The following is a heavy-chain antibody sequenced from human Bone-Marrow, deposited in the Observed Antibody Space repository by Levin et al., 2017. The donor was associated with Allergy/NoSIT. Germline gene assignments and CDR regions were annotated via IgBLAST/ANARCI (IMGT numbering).Heavy chain of an antibody. CDR3: ARDLSGRGKFDD. D-gene: IGHD3-10*01. Sequence: GESLKISCKASAYTSHSYGISWVRQRPGQGLEWMGWISGISGTTNDAQKFQDRVTLTTDTSTTTAYMELRSLGSDDTALYDCARDLSGRGKFDDWGQGTLVTVSS. CDR1: AYTSHSYG. J-gene: IGHJ4*02. CDR2: ISGISGTT. V-gene: IGHV1-18*01.